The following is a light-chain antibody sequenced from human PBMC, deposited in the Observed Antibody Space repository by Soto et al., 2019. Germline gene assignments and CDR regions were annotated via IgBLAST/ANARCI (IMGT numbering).Light chain of an antibody. CDR3: QQYGSSPPWT. V-gene: IGKV3-20*01. CDR2: GAS. CDR1: QTIYSS. J-gene: IGKJ1*01. Sequence: IGMTQSPATLSVSPGERVTLSCRASQTIYSSLAWYQQKPGQAPRLLIYGASSRATGIPDRFSGSGSGTDFTLTINRLEPEDFAVYYCQQYGSSPPWTFGQGTKVDI.